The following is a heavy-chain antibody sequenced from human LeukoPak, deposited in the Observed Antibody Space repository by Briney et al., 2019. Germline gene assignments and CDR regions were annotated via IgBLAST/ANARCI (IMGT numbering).Heavy chain of an antibody. CDR1: GFTFSTYG. V-gene: IGHV3-33*01. Sequence: PGGSLSLSCAASGFTFSTYGMNWVRQAPGKGLEWVADIWYDGTKKYNASPERRGFTISRENTKHTLYMQMYSMRAEDTAVYFCARGSPAYSSSWYRVDYWGQGTPVTVSS. CDR3: ARGSPAYSSSWYRVDY. CDR2: IWYDGTKK. D-gene: IGHD6-13*01. J-gene: IGHJ4*02.